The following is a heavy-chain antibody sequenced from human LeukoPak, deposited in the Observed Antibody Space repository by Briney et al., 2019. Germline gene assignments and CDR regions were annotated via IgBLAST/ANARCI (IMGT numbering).Heavy chain of an antibody. D-gene: IGHD5-12*01. CDR3: ARVRATGAFDI. CDR2: INHSGST. CDR1: GGSFSGYY. J-gene: IGHJ3*02. Sequence: SETLSLTCAVYGGSFSGYYWSWIRDPPGKGLEWSGEINHSGSTNYNPSLKSLVTISVDTSKNQFSLKLGSVTAADTAVYYCARVRATGAFDIWGQGTMVTVSS. V-gene: IGHV4-34*01.